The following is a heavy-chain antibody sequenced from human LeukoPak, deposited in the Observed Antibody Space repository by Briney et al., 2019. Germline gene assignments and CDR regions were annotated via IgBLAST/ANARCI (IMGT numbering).Heavy chain of an antibody. CDR3: ARGGPPSYYYDSSGYLDY. Sequence: SETLSLTCTVSGGSISSGSYYWSWIRQPAGKGLEWIGRIYTSGSTNYNPSLKSRVTISVDTSKNQFSLKLSSVTAADTAVYYCARGGPPSYYYDSSGYLDYWGQGTLVTVSS. CDR1: GGSISSGSYY. J-gene: IGHJ4*02. CDR2: IYTSGST. D-gene: IGHD3-22*01. V-gene: IGHV4-61*02.